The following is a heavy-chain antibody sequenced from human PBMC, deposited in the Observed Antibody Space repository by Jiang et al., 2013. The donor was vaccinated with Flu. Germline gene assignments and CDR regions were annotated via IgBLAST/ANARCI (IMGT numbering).Heavy chain of an antibody. V-gene: IGHV3-23*01. D-gene: IGHD3-10*01. CDR2: ISGSGGST. J-gene: IGHJ4*02. CDR3: ARGGYYGPATVGYYFDY. Sequence: QLLESGGGLVQPGGSLRLSCAASGFTFSSYAMSWVRQAPGKGLEWVSAISGSGGSTYYADSVKGRFTISRDNSKNTLYLQMNSLRAEDTAVYYCARGGYYGPATVGYYFDYWGQGTLVTVSS. CDR1: GFTFSSYA.